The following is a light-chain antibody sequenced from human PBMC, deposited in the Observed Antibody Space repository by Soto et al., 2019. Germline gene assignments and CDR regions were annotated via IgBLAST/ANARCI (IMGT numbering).Light chain of an antibody. CDR1: SSNIGSNT. J-gene: IGLJ2*01. CDR3: AAWDDSLDGHVV. V-gene: IGLV1-44*01. CDR2: SNN. Sequence: QSVLTQPPSASGTPGQRVTISCSGSSSNIGSNTVNWYRQLPGAAPKLLMYSNNQRPSGVPDRFSGSKSGTSASLAISGLQSEDEAYYYCAAWDDSLDGHVVFGGGTKLTVL.